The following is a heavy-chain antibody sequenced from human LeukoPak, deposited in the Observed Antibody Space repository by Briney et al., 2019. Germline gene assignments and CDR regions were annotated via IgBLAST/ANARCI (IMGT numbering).Heavy chain of an antibody. V-gene: IGHV1-24*01. CDR3: STETAGNY. CDR2: YDPEDDER. Sequence: ASVKVSCKAFGHTLRDLSIHWVRQAPGKGLEWMGGYDPEDDERIYSEKFLGRVTLTEDTSTDTAYMELTSLRPDVTAVYYCSTETAGNYWGQGTLVTVSS. D-gene: IGHD3-10*01. CDR1: GHTLRDLS. J-gene: IGHJ4*02.